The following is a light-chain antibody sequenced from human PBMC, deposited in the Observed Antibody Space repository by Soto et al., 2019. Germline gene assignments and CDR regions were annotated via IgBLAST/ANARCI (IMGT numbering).Light chain of an antibody. CDR2: EVS. V-gene: IGLV2-14*01. CDR1: RGDVGRYNY. Sequence: QSALTQPASVSGSLGQSITISCTGTRGDVGRYNYVSWYQQHPGKAPKVVIFEVSNRPSGVSTRFSGSKSGNTASLTISGLQAEDEADYYCSSYTATSLVVFGGGTKLTVL. CDR3: SSYTATSLVV. J-gene: IGLJ2*01.